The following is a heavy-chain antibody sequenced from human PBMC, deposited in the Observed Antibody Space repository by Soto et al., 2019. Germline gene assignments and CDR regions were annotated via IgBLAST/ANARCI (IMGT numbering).Heavy chain of an antibody. CDR2: ISAYNGNT. Sequence: QVPLVQSGAEVKKPGASEKVSCKASGYTFTSYSISWVRQAPGQGLEWMGWISAYNGNTYHARKLQGRVTMTTDTATSTAYMELRSLRSDDTAVYYCARDVGYGLIDYWGQGTLVTVSS. CDR3: ARDVGYGLIDY. J-gene: IGHJ4*02. CDR1: GYTFTSYS. V-gene: IGHV1-18*01. D-gene: IGHD5-18*01.